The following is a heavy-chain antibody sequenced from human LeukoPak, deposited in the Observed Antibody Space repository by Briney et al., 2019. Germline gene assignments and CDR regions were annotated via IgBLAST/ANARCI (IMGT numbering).Heavy chain of an antibody. J-gene: IGHJ4*02. Sequence: GGSLRLSCAASGFNVRSTYMSWVRQAPGKGLEWVSVIYSGGTTYNADSVKGRFTISRDNSKNMLYLQMNSLRAEDTAVYYCARDDILTGYPTPFDYWGQGTLVTVSS. V-gene: IGHV3-53*01. CDR3: ARDDILTGYPTPFDY. D-gene: IGHD3-9*01. CDR2: IYSGGTT. CDR1: GFNVRSTY.